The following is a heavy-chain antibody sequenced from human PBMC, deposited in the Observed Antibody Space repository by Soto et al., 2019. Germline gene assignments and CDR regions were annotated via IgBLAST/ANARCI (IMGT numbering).Heavy chain of an antibody. CDR2: INPSGGST. D-gene: IGHD3-16*01. CDR1: GGTFSSYA. V-gene: IGHV1-46*01. J-gene: IGHJ6*02. Sequence: GASVKVSCKASGGTFSSYAISWVRQAPGQGLEWMGIINPSGGSTSYAQKFQGRVTMTRDTSTSTVYMELSSLRSEDTAVYYCARDFGASMGGGMDVWGQGTTVTVSS. CDR3: ARDFGASMGGGMDV.